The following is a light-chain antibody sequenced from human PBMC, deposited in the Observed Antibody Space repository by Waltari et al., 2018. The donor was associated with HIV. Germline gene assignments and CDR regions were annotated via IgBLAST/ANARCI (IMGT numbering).Light chain of an antibody. CDR1: SSAVGAFQY. CDR2: DVT. J-gene: IGLJ1*01. Sequence: HSALTQPPSASGSPGQSVTIPCPGASSAVGAFQYVSWSQPHPGQAPKLLIYDVTKRPSGVPDRFSGSKSGNTASLTVSGLQAEDEAHYYCSSYAGSSMSYAFGTGTKVTVL. V-gene: IGLV2-8*01. CDR3: SSYAGSSMSYA.